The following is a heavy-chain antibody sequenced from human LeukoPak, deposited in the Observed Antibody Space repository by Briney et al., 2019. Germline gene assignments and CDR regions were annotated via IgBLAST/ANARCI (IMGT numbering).Heavy chain of an antibody. CDR1: GGSISSSSDY. CDR3: ARYVVYGSGKYYFDY. CDR2: IYYSGSA. V-gene: IGHV4-39*01. J-gene: IGHJ4*02. Sequence: SETLSLTCTVSGGSISSSSDYWGWVRQPPGKGLEWIGSIYYSGSAYYNPSLKSRVTISVDTSENQFSLKLSSVTAADTAVYYCARYVVYGSGKYYFDYWGQGTLVTVSS. D-gene: IGHD3-10*01.